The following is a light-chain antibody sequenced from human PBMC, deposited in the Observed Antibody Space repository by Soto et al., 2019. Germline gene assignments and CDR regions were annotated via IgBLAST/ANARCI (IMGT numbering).Light chain of an antibody. Sequence: QSALTQPASVSGSPGQSITISCTGTSSDVGGYNHVSWYQHHPGKAPKLMIYEVSNRPSGVSNRFSGSKSGYTASLTISGLQAEDEADYYCATWDDSLSGWVFGGGTKLTVL. V-gene: IGLV2-14*01. CDR2: EVS. J-gene: IGLJ3*02. CDR1: SSDVGGYNH. CDR3: ATWDDSLSGWV.